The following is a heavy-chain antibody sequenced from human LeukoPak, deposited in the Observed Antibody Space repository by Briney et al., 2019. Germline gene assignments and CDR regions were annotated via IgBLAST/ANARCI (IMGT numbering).Heavy chain of an antibody. CDR3: ARHARIRSSSFARFDP. CDR2: IYYSGST. CDR1: GFTFSDYY. J-gene: IGHJ5*02. Sequence: LRLSCAASGFTFSDYYMSWIRQPPGKGLEWIGTIYYSGSTYYNPSLKSRVTISVDTSKNQFSLKLSSVTAADTAVYYCARHARIRSSSFARFDPWGQGTLVTVSS. D-gene: IGHD6-13*01. V-gene: IGHV4-38-2*01.